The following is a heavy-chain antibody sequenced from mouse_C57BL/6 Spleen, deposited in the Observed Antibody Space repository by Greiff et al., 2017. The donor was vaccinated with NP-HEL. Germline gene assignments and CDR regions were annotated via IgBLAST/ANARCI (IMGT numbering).Heavy chain of an antibody. CDR2: ISDGGSYT. V-gene: IGHV5-4*01. J-gene: IGHJ2*01. D-gene: IGHD4-1*01. Sequence: EVKVVESGGGLVKPGGSLKLSCAASGFTFSSYAMSWVRQTPEKRLEWVATISDGGSYTYYPDNVKGRFTISRDNAKNNLYLQMSHLKSEDTAMYYCARDRASLTGVYYFDYWGQGTTLTVSS. CDR1: GFTFSSYA. CDR3: ARDRASLTGVYYFDY.